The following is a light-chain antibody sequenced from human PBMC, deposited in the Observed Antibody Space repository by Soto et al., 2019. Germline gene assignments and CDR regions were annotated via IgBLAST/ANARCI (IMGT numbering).Light chain of an antibody. Sequence: EIVMTQSPATLSVSPGERATLSCRASQSVSSNLAWYQQKPGQAPRLLIYGASTRATGIPARFSGSGSGTEFTLTISSLQSEDFAVDYCQHYNNWPPYTFGQGTKLEIK. CDR2: GAS. J-gene: IGKJ2*01. V-gene: IGKV3-15*01. CDR3: QHYNNWPPYT. CDR1: QSVSSN.